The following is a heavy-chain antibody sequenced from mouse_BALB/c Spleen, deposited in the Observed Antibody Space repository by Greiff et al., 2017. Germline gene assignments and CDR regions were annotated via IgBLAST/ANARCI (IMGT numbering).Heavy chain of an antibody. CDR1: GFTFSSYG. Sequence: EVQVVESGGGLVQPGGSLKLSCAASGFTFSSYGMSWVRQTPDKRLELVATINSNGGSTYYPDSVKGRFTISRDNAKNTLYLQMSSLKSEDTAMYYCARDPFYGNYAMDYWGQGTSVTVSS. J-gene: IGHJ4*01. CDR3: ARDPFYGNYAMDY. D-gene: IGHD2-10*01. CDR2: INSNGGST. V-gene: IGHV5-6-3*01.